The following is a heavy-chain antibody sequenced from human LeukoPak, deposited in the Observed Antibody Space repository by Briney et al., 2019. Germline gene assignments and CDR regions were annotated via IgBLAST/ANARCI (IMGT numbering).Heavy chain of an antibody. CDR3: ARHAVTNAFDI. D-gene: IGHD4-11*01. CDR2: IYTSGST. V-gene: IGHV4-4*09. J-gene: IGHJ3*02. CDR1: GGSISSYY. Sequence: SETLSLTCTVSGGSISSYYWSWIRQPPGKGLEWIGYIYTSGSTNYNPSLKSRVTISVDTSKNQFSLKLSSVTAADTAVYYCARHAVTNAFDIWGQGTTVTVSS.